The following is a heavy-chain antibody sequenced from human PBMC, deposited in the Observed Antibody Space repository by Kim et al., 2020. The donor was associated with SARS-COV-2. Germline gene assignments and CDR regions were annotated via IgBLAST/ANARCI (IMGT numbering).Heavy chain of an antibody. CDR3: ARDLAWLLAHDY. D-gene: IGHD3-3*01. Sequence: CKEASVKGRCTTSRDNAKNSLYLQMNRLRAEGTAVYYCARDLAWLLAHDYWGQGTLVTVSS. J-gene: IGHJ4*02. V-gene: IGHV3-7*03.